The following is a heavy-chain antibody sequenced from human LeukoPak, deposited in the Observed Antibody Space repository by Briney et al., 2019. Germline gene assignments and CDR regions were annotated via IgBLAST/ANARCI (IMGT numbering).Heavy chain of an antibody. D-gene: IGHD3-10*01. CDR2: IYSSGST. Sequence: SETLSLTCTVSGDSISGIYLSWIRQPAGKGLEWIGRIYSSGSTSYNPSLKSRVTLSVDTSKNQFSLKLTSVTAADTAVYFCARGPVAATGSGFDYWGQGTLVTVSS. V-gene: IGHV4-4*07. CDR1: GDSISGIY. J-gene: IGHJ4*02. CDR3: ARGPVAATGSGFDY.